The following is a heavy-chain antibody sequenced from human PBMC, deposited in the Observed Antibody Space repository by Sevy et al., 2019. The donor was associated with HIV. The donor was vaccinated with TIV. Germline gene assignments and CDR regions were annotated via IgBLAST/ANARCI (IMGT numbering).Heavy chain of an antibody. V-gene: IGHV4-59*13. CDR1: GGSMRNFY. Sequence: SETLSLTCSVSGGSMRNFYWSWIRQPPGKGLEWIANIYYSGSTNYNPSLKSRVTMSVDTSKNQFSLKLSSVTAADTAVYYCARSGFLEWAGSTRGPRNWFDPWGQGTLVTVSS. D-gene: IGHD3-3*01. J-gene: IGHJ5*02. CDR3: ARSGFLEWAGSTRGPRNWFDP. CDR2: IYYSGST.